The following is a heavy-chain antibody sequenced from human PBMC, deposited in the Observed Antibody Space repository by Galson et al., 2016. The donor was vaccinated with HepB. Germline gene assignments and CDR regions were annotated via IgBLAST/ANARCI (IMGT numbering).Heavy chain of an antibody. CDR3: ARGTKRFCSGSNCYPLDH. CDR2: ITDSGDDT. J-gene: IGHJ4*02. CDR1: GFTFSTYA. D-gene: IGHD2-15*01. V-gene: IGHV3-23*01. Sequence: SLRLSCAASGFTFSTYAMTWVRQAPGKGLEWVSVITDSGDDTHHADSVKGRFIMSRDNSKNTVYLQMNNLRDEDTAIYFCARGTKRFCSGSNCYPLDHWGQGTLFTVSS.